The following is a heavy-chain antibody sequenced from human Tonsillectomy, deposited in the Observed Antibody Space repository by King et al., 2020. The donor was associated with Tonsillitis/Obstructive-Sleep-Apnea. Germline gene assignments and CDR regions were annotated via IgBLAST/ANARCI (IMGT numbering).Heavy chain of an antibody. J-gene: IGHJ4*02. V-gene: IGHV5-51*03. CDR2: IYPGDSDT. CDR1: GYSFTSYW. D-gene: IGHD6-19*01. CDR3: ARDPHSSGRNSYYFDY. Sequence: VQLVESGAEVKKPGESLKISCKGSGYSFTSYWIGWVRQMPGKGLEWMGIIYPGDSDTRYSPSFQGQVTISADKSISTAYLQWSSLKASDTAMYYCARDPHSSGRNSYYFDYWGQGTLVTVSS.